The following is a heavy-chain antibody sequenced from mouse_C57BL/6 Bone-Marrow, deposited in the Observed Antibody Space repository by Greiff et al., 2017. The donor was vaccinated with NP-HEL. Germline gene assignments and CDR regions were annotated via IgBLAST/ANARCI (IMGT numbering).Heavy chain of an antibody. Sequence: VQLKQSGPELVKPGVVGKIDGKVVGCSVTDDNSNWVRVVNGKSLEWIGVINPKDGVTSYNQKFKGKATLTVDQSSSTAYMQLNSLTSEDSAVYYYERWYNYAAYWGKGTTLAVS. V-gene: IGHV1-39*01. CDR2: INPKDGVT. D-gene: IGHD2-12*01. CDR1: GCSVTDDN. CDR3: ERWYNYAAY. J-gene: IGHJ2*01.